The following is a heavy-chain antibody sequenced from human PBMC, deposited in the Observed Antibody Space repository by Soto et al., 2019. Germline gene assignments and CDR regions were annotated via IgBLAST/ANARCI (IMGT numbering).Heavy chain of an antibody. V-gene: IGHV4-59*01. CDR2: IYYSGST. CDR1: GGSISSFY. Sequence: SETLSLTCSVSGGSISSFYWTWIRQSPGKGLEWIGYIYYSGSTNYNSALRSRVTISLDMSKNQFSLNLTSVSAADTAVYYCARLGNRVNYWMDVWGQGTTVTVSS. CDR3: ARLGNRVNYWMDV. D-gene: IGHD2-21*01. J-gene: IGHJ6*02.